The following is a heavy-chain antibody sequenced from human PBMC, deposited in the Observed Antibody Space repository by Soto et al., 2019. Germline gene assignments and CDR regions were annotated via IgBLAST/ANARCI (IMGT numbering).Heavy chain of an antibody. Sequence: PXGSLRLSCKASGFAFSDYYMSWIRQAPGKGLEWISFISTGGRTIYYADSVEGRFTISRDNVKNLVFLQMNSLRAEDTAVYYCARDEKWLQYYFDFWGRGTLVTVSS. D-gene: IGHD4-4*01. CDR1: GFAFSDYY. CDR2: ISTGGRTI. CDR3: ARDEKWLQYYFDF. J-gene: IGHJ4*02. V-gene: IGHV3-11*01.